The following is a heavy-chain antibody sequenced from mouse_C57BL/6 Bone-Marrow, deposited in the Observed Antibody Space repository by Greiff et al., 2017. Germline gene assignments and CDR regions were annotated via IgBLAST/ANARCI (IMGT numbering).Heavy chain of an antibody. CDR3: ERWDSAGSYYAMDY. CDR2: INPNYGTT. CDR1: GYSFTDYN. V-gene: IGHV1-39*01. J-gene: IGHJ4*01. Sequence: VQLQQSGPELVKPGASVKISCKASGYSFTDYNMNWVKQSNGKSLEWIGVINPNYGTTSYNQKFKGKATLTVDQSSSTAYMQLNSLTSEDSAVYYCERWDSAGSYYAMDYWGQGTSVTVSA. D-gene: IGHD3-2*02.